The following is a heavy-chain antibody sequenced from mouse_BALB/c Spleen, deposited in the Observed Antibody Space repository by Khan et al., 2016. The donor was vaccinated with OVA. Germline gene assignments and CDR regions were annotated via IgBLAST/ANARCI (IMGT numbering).Heavy chain of an antibody. D-gene: IGHD2-14*01. J-gene: IGHJ2*01. CDR3: ARSEGYDVYVDS. V-gene: IGHV1S136*01. CDR1: GYTFTSYV. CDR2: IYPYNDDT. Sequence: EVQLQESGPELVKPGASVKLSCTASGYTFTSYVIHWVKQKPGQGLDWIGYIYPYNDDTKYNEKFKGKATLTSDKSSSPAYMEPSSLTSEHSAASYGARSEGYDVYVDSGGQGTAVTGSS.